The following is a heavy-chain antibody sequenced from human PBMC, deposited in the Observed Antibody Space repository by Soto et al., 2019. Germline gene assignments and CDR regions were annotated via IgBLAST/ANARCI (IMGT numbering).Heavy chain of an antibody. D-gene: IGHD3-22*01. Sequence: QVQLVQSGGEVKQPGASVKVSCKATGYTFINSAIAWVRQAPGQGLEWMGWISPYNGNTNYAQSVQGRVTITTDTSTSTAYMEIRSLRFDDTAVYYCARDQSSGVFDYWGQGTRVTVST. CDR3: ARDQSSGVFDY. J-gene: IGHJ4*02. CDR2: ISPYNGNT. V-gene: IGHV1-18*01. CDR1: GYTFINSA.